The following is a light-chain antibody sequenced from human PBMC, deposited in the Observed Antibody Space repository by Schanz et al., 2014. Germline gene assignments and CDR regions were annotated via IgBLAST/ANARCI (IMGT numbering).Light chain of an antibody. V-gene: IGLV7-46*01. J-gene: IGLJ3*02. CDR3: FLSYSGAIV. CDR1: TGYVTSGHY. Sequence: QAVVTQEPSLTVSPGGTVTLTCGSTTGYVTSGHYPYWFQQKPGQAPRTLIYDTANRHSWTPARFSGSLLGGKALLTLSGAQPEDEADYYCFLSYSGAIVFGGGTKLTVL. CDR2: DTA.